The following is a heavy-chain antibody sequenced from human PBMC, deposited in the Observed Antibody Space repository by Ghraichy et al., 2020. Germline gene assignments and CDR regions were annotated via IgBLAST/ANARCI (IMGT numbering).Heavy chain of an antibody. J-gene: IGHJ5*02. CDR3: ATNVGADYSNYYLGWFDP. CDR1: GYTFTKYS. CDR2: IDPEDGET. Sequence: ASVKVSCKVSGYTFTKYSMNWVRQAPGKGLEWMGGIDPEDGETIYVQKFQGRVTMTEDTSTGTAYMELSSLRSEDTAVYYCATNVGADYSNYYLGWFDPWGQQTLVTVSS. V-gene: IGHV1-24*01. D-gene: IGHD4-11*01.